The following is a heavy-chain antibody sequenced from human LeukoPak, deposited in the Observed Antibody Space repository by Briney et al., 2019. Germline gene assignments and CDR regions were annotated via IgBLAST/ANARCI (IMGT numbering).Heavy chain of an antibody. CDR3: AITRITMVRGDDY. CDR1: GYTFTGYY. Sequence: GASVTVSCKASGYTFTGYYMHWVRQAPGQGLEWMGWINPNSGGTNYAQKFQGRVTMPRDTSISTAYMELSRLRSDDTAVYYCAITRITMVRGDDYWGQGTLVTVSS. J-gene: IGHJ4*02. D-gene: IGHD3-10*01. CDR2: INPNSGGT. V-gene: IGHV1-2*02.